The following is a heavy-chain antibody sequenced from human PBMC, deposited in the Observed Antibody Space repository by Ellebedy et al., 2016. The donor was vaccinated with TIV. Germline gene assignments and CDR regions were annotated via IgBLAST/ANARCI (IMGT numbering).Heavy chain of an antibody. Sequence: SETLSLTXTVSGGSISSYYWSWIRQPPGKGLEWIGYMYYSGRTNYSPSLNSRVTISVDTSNNQFSLKLSSVTAADTAVYYCARETSRWFDPWGQGTLVTVSS. CDR2: MYYSGRT. J-gene: IGHJ5*02. CDR1: GGSISSYY. CDR3: ARETSRWFDP. V-gene: IGHV4-59*01. D-gene: IGHD4-11*01.